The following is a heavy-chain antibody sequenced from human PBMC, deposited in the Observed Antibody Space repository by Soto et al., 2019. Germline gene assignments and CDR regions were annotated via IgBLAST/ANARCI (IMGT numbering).Heavy chain of an antibody. CDR2: INPSGGST. D-gene: IGHD5-12*01. V-gene: IGHV1-46*01. CDR3: ARDLGIVATITAFDY. J-gene: IGHJ4*02. CDR1: GYTFTIYH. Sequence: ASVKVSCKASGYTFTIYHIHWVRQAPGQGLEWMGIINPSGGSTSYAQKFQGRVTMTRDTSTSTVYMELSSLRSEDTAVYYCARDLGIVATITAFDYWGQGTLVTVSS.